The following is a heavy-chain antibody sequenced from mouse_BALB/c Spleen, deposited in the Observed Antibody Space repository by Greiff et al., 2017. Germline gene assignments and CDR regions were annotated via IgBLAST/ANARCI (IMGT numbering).Heavy chain of an antibody. CDR1: GFNIKDTY. Sequence: DVQLQESGAELVKPGASVKLSCTASGFNIKDTYMHWVKQRPEQGLEWIGRIDPANGNTKYDPKFQGKATITADTSSNTAYLQLSSLTSEDTAVYYCAPITTGAWFAYWGQGTLVTVSA. CDR3: APITTGAWFAY. V-gene: IGHV14-3*02. J-gene: IGHJ3*01. CDR2: IDPANGNT. D-gene: IGHD1-1*01.